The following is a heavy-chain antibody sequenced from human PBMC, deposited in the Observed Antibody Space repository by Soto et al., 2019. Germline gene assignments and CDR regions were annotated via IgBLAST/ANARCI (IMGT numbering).Heavy chain of an antibody. V-gene: IGHV4-39*01. J-gene: IGHJ6*03. CDR1: GDSISYNHFY. Sequence: LATLYDTSTGSGDSISYNHFYWGWIRQPPGKGLEWIGSIYYSGSTYYNPSLKSRVTISVDTSNNQLSLKLSSVTAADTAVYYCARHYGYYSHYMDVWTKGTTVT. CDR2: IYYSGST. D-gene: IGHD3-10*01. CDR3: ARHYGYYSHYMDV.